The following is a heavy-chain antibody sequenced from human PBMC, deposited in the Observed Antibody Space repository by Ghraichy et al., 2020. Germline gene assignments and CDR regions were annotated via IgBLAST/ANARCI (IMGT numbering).Heavy chain of an antibody. CDR2: IHYSGST. D-gene: IGHD6-19*01. J-gene: IGHJ4*02. CDR1: GGSFNSYY. V-gene: IGHV4-59*01. Sequence: SETLSLTCTVSGGSFNSYYWSWIRQPPGKGLEWIGYIHYSGSTNYNPSLKSRVTISVDTSKNQFSLKLRSLTAADTAVYYCAVGYSSGWSNFDYWGQGTLVTVSS. CDR3: AVGYSSGWSNFDY.